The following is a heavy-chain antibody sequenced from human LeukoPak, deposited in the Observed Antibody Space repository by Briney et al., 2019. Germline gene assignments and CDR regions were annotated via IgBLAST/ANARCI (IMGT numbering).Heavy chain of an antibody. CDR1: GGSMSSSSHY. Sequence: SETLSLTCTVSGGSMSSSSHYWGWIRQPPGKGLEWIASIYYIGTTSYNPSLKSRVTISVDTSKKQFSLELDSVTAADTAVYYCARHRRYSSGWYGAFDIWGQGTMVTAAS. J-gene: IGHJ3*02. CDR2: IYYIGTT. V-gene: IGHV4-39*01. CDR3: ARHRRYSSGWYGAFDI. D-gene: IGHD6-19*01.